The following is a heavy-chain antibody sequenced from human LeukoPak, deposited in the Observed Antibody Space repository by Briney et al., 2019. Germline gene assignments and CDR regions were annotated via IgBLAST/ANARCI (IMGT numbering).Heavy chain of an antibody. CDR3: ARVPYSSSPLSYFDY. CDR1: GFTFDDYG. D-gene: IGHD6-6*01. J-gene: IGHJ4*02. V-gene: IGHV3-53*01. Sequence: GGSLRLSCAASGFTFDDYGMSWVRQASGKGLEWVSLIYAGGTTYYATSVKGRFTLSRDSSKNTLYLQMNCLRADDTAVYFCARVPYSSSPLSYFDYWGQGTLVTVSS. CDR2: IYAGGTT.